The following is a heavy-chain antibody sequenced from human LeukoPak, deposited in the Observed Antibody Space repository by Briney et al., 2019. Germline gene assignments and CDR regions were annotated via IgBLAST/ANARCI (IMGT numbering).Heavy chain of an antibody. Sequence: SETLSLTCTVSGNSISSYYWSWIRQPPGKGLEWIGYIYDSGSTNYNPSLKSRVTISVDTSKNQFSLKLSSVTAADTAVFYCASLTTADAFDIWGQGTMVTVSS. CDR1: GNSISSYY. CDR3: ASLTTADAFDI. CDR2: IYDSGST. V-gene: IGHV4-59*01. D-gene: IGHD3-22*01. J-gene: IGHJ3*02.